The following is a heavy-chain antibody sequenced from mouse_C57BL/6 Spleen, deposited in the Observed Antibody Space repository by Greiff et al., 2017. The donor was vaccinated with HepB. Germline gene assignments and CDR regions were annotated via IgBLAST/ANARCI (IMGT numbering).Heavy chain of an antibody. CDR2: FHPYNDDT. CDR1: GYTFTTYP. D-gene: IGHD1-1*01. CDR3: ARAIYYPSYWYFDV. J-gene: IGHJ1*03. V-gene: IGHV1-47*01. Sequence: QVQLKESGAELVKPGASVKMSCKASGYTFTTYPIEWMKQNHGKSLEWIGNFHPYNDDTKYNEKFKGKATLTVEKSSSTVYLELSRLTSDDSAVYYCARAIYYPSYWYFDVWGTGTTVTVSS.